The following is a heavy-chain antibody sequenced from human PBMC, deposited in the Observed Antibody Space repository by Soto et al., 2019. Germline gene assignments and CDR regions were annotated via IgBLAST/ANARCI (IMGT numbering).Heavy chain of an antibody. Sequence: PSETLSLTCAVYGGSFSGYYWSWIRQPPGKGLEWIGEINHSGSTNYNPSLKSRVTISVDTSKNQFSLKLSSVTAADTAVYYCARGGRKWLVGRNWFDPWGQGTLVTVSS. V-gene: IGHV4-34*01. D-gene: IGHD6-19*01. CDR1: GGSFSGYY. J-gene: IGHJ5*02. CDR2: INHSGST. CDR3: ARGGRKWLVGRNWFDP.